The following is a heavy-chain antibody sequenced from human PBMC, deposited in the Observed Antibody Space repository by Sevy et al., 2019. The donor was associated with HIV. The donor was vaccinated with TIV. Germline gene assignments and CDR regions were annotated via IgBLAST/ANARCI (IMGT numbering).Heavy chain of an antibody. J-gene: IGHJ4*02. V-gene: IGHV3-21*01. CDR1: GFTFTSYS. CDR3: ARSTYSYASGTFRESDF. D-gene: IGHD3-10*01. Sequence: GGSLRLSCAASGFTFTSYSMTWFRQAPGRGLEWVSSISKHSNYIYYASSVEGRFTISRDNAQDSLFLQMTSLRAEDTGLYYCARSTYSYASGTFRESDFWGQGTLVTVSS. CDR2: ISKHSNYI.